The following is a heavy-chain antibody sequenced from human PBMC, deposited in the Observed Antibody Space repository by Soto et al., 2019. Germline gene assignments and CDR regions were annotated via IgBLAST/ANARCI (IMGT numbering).Heavy chain of an antibody. CDR3: AKKTTLYSSSWYLSGMDV. CDR1: AFTFSSYG. V-gene: IGHV3-30*18. D-gene: IGHD6-13*01. CDR2: ISYDGSNK. Sequence: QVQLVESGGGVVQPGRSLRLSCTASAFTFSSYGMHWFRQAPGKGLEWVAVISYDGSNKFYTESVRGRFTISRDNAKNTLYLQMNSLRAEDTAVYFCAKKTTLYSSSWYLSGMDVWGQRTTVTVSS. J-gene: IGHJ6*02.